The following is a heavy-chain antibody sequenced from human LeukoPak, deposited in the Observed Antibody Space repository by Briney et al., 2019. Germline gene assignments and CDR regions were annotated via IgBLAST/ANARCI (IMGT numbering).Heavy chain of an antibody. CDR1: GFTFSNAW. CDR3: ARALWELRSSAYFDH. V-gene: IGHV3-21*06. CDR2: ISGSSSYI. Sequence: GGSLRLSCAASGFTFSNAWMSWVRQAPGKGLEWVSSISGSSSYIYYADSMKGRFTISRDNAKSSLYLQMNSLRDEDTAIYFCARALWELRSSAYFDHWGQGTLVTVSS. J-gene: IGHJ4*02. D-gene: IGHD1-26*01.